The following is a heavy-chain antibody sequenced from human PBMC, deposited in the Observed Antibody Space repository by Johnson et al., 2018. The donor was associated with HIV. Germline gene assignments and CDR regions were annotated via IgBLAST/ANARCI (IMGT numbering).Heavy chain of an antibody. Sequence: VESGGGLVQPGRSLRLSCAASGFTFDDYAMHWVRQVPGKGLEWVSGISWNSGSIDYADSVKGRFSISRDNAKNSLYLQMNSLKPEDTAVYYCARERLRAGAFDIWGQGTMVTVSS. CDR1: GFTFDDYA. CDR3: ARERLRAGAFDI. J-gene: IGHJ3*02. V-gene: IGHV3-9*01. CDR2: ISWNSGSI. D-gene: IGHD6-13*01.